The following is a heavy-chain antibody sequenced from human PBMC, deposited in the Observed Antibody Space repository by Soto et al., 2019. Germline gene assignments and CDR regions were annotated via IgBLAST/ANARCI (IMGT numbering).Heavy chain of an antibody. CDR2: IYYTGGT. D-gene: IGHD3-22*01. CDR1: GDYINSDYY. V-gene: IGHV4-30-4*01. Sequence: QLQLQEAVPGLVKPAQTMSLTGTVSGDYINSDYYWSWIRQPPGRGLEWIVHIYYTGGTFENPSLTRRLTMSIDTSKNQFCLKLTSVTSADTAVYYWARDTASKYYVSRNYYPHLDPWGQGTQVTVSS. CDR3: ARDTASKYYVSRNYYPHLDP. J-gene: IGHJ5*02.